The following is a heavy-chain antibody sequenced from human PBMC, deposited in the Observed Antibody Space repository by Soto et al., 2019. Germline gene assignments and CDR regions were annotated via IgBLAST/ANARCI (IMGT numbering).Heavy chain of an antibody. Sequence: PGGSLRLSCAASGFTFSSYAMSWVRQAPGKGLEWVSAISGSGGSTYYADSVKGRFTISRDNSKNTLYLQMNSLRAEDTAVYYCAKGGDSSGWPTEGPDYWGQGTLVTVSS. CDR3: AKGGDSSGWPTEGPDY. J-gene: IGHJ4*02. CDR1: GFTFSSYA. CDR2: ISGSGGST. V-gene: IGHV3-23*01. D-gene: IGHD6-19*01.